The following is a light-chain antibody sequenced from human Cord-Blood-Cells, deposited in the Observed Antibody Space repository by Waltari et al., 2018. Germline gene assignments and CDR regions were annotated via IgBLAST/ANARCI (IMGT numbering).Light chain of an antibody. CDR1: SSDVGSYNL. Sequence: QSALTQPASVSGSPGQSITISCTGTSSDVGSYNLLSWYQQHPGKAPKLMIYEGSKRPSGVSNRFSGSKSGNTASLTISGLQAEDEADYYCCSYAGSSTFYVVFGGGTKLTVL. CDR2: EGS. V-gene: IGLV2-23*03. J-gene: IGLJ2*01. CDR3: CSYAGSSTFYVV.